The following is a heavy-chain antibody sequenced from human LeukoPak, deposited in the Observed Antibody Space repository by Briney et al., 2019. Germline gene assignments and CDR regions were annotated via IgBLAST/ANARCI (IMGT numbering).Heavy chain of an antibody. CDR2: IWYDGSNK. J-gene: IGHJ6*03. Sequence: GRSLRLSCAASGFTFSSYGMHWVRQAPGKGLEWVALIWYDGSNKYYADSVKGRFTISRDNSKNTLYLQMNRLRAEDTAVYYCAKGTGYYYYYMDVWGKGTTVTVSS. CDR1: GFTFSSYG. D-gene: IGHD1-14*01. CDR3: AKGTGYYYYYMDV. V-gene: IGHV3-33*06.